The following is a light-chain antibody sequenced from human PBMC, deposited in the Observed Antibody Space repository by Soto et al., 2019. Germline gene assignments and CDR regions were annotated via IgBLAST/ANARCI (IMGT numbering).Light chain of an antibody. CDR1: QSVSNNY. CDR2: GAS. J-gene: IGKJ1*01. Sequence: EIVLTQSPGTLSLSPGERATLSCRASQSVSNNYLAWYQQKPGQAPRLLIYGASNRATGIPDRFSGSGSGTDFTLTISSLEREDFAVYYCQQYGSLSWTFGQGTKVDIK. CDR3: QQYGSLSWT. V-gene: IGKV3-20*01.